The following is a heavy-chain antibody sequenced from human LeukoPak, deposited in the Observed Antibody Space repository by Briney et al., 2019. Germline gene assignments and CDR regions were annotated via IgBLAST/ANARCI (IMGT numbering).Heavy chain of an antibody. D-gene: IGHD6-19*01. CDR2: IYYSGST. Sequence: SETLSLTCTVSGGSINSYYWSWIRQPPGKGLEWIGYIYYSGSTNYNPSLKSRVTISVDTSKNQFSLKLSSVTAADTAVYYCARVSPTVAVAAPGLYYFDYWGQGTLVTVSS. CDR3: ARVSPTVAVAAPGLYYFDY. J-gene: IGHJ4*02. CDR1: GGSINSYY. V-gene: IGHV4-59*01.